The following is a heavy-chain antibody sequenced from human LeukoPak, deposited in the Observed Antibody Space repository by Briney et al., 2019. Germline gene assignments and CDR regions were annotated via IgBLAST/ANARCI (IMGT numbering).Heavy chain of an antibody. CDR1: GFTFSSYS. CDR3: ARVMYSSGWSFDY. V-gene: IGHV3-21*01. J-gene: IGHJ4*02. D-gene: IGHD6-19*01. Sequence: PGGSLRLSCAASGFTFSSYSLNWVRQAPGKGLEWVSFITSSSSYIYYADSVKGRFTISRDNAKNSLYLQMNSLRAEDTAVYYCARVMYSSGWSFDYWGQGTLVTVSS. CDR2: ITSSSSYI.